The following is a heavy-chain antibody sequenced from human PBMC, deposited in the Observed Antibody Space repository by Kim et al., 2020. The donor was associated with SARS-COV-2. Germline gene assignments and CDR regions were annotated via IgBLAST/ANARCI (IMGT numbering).Heavy chain of an antibody. J-gene: IGHJ5*02. D-gene: IGHD3-9*01. V-gene: IGHV4-59*01. Sequence: PSLKRRVTISVDTSKNQFSLKLSSVTAADTAVYYCARSRILTGYFDWFDPWGQGTLVTVSS. CDR3: ARSRILTGYFDWFDP.